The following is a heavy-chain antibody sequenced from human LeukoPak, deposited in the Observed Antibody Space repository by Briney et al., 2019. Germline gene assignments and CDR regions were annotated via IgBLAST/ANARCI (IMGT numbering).Heavy chain of an antibody. D-gene: IGHD6-13*01. Sequence: GGSLRLSCAASGFTFSSYAMHWVRQAPGKGLEWVAVISYDGSNKYYADSVKGRFTISRDNSKNTLYLQMNSLRAEDTAVYYCARPPGXAAXXXXTXDXWGQGXLVTVSS. V-gene: IGHV3-30-3*01. CDR2: ISYDGSNK. CDR3: ARPPGXAAXXXXTXDX. J-gene: IGHJ4*02. CDR1: GFTFSSYA.